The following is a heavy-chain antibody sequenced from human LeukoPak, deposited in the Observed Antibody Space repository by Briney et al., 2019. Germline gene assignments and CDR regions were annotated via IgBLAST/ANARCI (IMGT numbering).Heavy chain of an antibody. D-gene: IGHD3-22*01. Sequence: SETLSLTYAVYGGSFSGYYWSWIRQPPGKGLEWIGEINHSGSTNYSPSLKSRVTISVDTSKNQFSLKLSSVTAADTAVYYCARAGDSSGYCDSWGQGTLVTVSS. J-gene: IGHJ4*02. CDR3: ARAGDSSGYCDS. CDR1: GGSFSGYY. V-gene: IGHV4-34*01. CDR2: INHSGST.